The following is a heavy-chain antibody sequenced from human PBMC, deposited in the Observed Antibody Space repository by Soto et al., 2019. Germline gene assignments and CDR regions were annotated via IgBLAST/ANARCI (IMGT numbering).Heavy chain of an antibody. J-gene: IGHJ6*02. Sequence: HPGGSLRLSCAASGFTFTSYAIHWVRQAPGKGLEWVAVVSYDASNKKYTDSVKGRFTISRDNSKNTVHLQMNSLRAEDTAVYYCAREVWEHTPRGDYYYYGMDVWGHGTTVTVSS. CDR1: GFTFTSYA. V-gene: IGHV3-30*04. CDR2: VSYDASNK. CDR3: AREVWEHTPRGDYYYYGMDV. D-gene: IGHD1-26*01.